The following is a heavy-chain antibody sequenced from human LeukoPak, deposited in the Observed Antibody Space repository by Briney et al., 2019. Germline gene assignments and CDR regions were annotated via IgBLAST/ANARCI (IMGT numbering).Heavy chain of an antibody. D-gene: IGHD6-13*01. V-gene: IGHV4-61*02. J-gene: IGHJ4*02. CDR2: FYTSGST. CDR3: ARVVWQQLAYFDY. CDR1: GGSISSGTYY. Sequence: SETLSLTCTVSGGSISSGTYYWSWIRQPAGKGLEWIGRFYTSGSTNYNPSLKSRVTISVDTSKNQFSLKLSSVTAADTAVYYCARVVWQQLAYFDYWGQGTLVTVSS.